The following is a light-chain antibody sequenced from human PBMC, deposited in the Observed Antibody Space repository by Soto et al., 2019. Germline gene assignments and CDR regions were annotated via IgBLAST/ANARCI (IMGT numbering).Light chain of an antibody. CDR3: QQYDDWLRLT. Sequence: EIVMTQSPATLSVSPGERATLSCRASQSVNIYLAWYQQKPGQAPRLLIFGASSRATGIPARFSGSVSGTEFNLTISFLQSEDFAVYFCQQYDDWLRLTFGGGTKVEIK. V-gene: IGKV3D-15*01. J-gene: IGKJ4*01. CDR1: QSVNIY. CDR2: GAS.